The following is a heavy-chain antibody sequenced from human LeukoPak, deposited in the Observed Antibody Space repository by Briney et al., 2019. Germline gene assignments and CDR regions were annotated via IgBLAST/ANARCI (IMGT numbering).Heavy chain of an antibody. V-gene: IGHV1-69*01. Sequence: SVKVSCKASGGTFSSYAISWVRQAPGQGLEWMGGIIPIFGTANYAQKFQGRVTITADECTSTAYMELSSLGSEDTAVYYCASPRQQQLVQAFDYWGQGTLVTVSS. CDR2: IIPIFGTA. J-gene: IGHJ4*02. CDR1: GGTFSSYA. CDR3: ASPRQQQLVQAFDY. D-gene: IGHD6-13*01.